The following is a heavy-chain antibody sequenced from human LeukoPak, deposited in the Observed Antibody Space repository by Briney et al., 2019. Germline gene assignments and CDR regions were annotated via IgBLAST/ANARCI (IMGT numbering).Heavy chain of an antibody. CDR1: GVSISDGRYY. CDR3: ATPYCSGISCLDVFNV. J-gene: IGHJ3*01. Sequence: SETLSLTCNVSGVSISDGRYYWAWIRQRPGKGLEWLGYKYYSGSAKYNPSLKSRLTISIDTPENQSSLHLTSVTAADTAIYYCATPYCSGISCLDVFNVWGQGTLVSVSS. D-gene: IGHD2-2*01. CDR2: KYYSGSA. V-gene: IGHV4-31*03.